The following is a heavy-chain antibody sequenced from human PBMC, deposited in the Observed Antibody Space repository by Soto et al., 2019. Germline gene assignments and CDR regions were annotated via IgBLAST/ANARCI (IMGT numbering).Heavy chain of an antibody. D-gene: IGHD4-17*01. CDR2: ISASGDTT. CDR3: VTHWVVTIVLRGLAG. V-gene: IGHV3-23*01. CDR1: GFTFDTYT. J-gene: IGHJ6*02. Sequence: QVLESGGNSVQSGGSLRLSCAASGFTFDTYTMSWVRLAPGKGLEWVSAISASGDTTYYADSVKGRFTVSRDNSKNTLFVQMDSLRVDDTALVSTVTHWVVTIVLRGLAGWGHGTAVPVSS.